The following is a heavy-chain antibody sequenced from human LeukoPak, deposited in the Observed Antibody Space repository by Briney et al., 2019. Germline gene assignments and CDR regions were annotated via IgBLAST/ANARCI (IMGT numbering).Heavy chain of an antibody. CDR3: AGDSAGNDY. J-gene: IGHJ4*02. V-gene: IGHV3-7*01. CDR2: IKEDGSEK. CDR1: GFTFSTYW. Sequence: PGGSLSLSCAASGFTFSTYWMSWVRQAPGKGLEWVANIKEDGSEKYYVDSVKGRFTISRDNAKNSLYLQMNSLRAEDTAMYYCAGDSAGNDYWGQGTLVTVSS. D-gene: IGHD6-13*01.